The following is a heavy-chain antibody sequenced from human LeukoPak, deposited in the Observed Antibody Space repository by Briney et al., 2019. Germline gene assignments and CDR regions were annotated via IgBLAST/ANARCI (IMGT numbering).Heavy chain of an antibody. V-gene: IGHV3-53*01. J-gene: IGHJ4*02. CDR2: IYSGGST. CDR3: AAQGIAAAGMRVY. D-gene: IGHD6-13*01. Sequence: GGSLRLSCAASGFTVSSNYMSWVRQAPGKGLEWVSVIYSGGSTYYADSVKGRFTISRDNSKNTLYLQMNSLRAEDTAVYYCAAQGIAAAGMRVYWGQGTLVTVSS. CDR1: GFTVSSNY.